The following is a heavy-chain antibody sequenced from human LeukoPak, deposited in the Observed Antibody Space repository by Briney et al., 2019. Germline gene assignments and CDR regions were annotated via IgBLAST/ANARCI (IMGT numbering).Heavy chain of an antibody. CDR2: ISSSSSYI. V-gene: IGHV3-21*01. CDR3: ARGAVSIAAAGTSDY. D-gene: IGHD6-13*01. CDR1: GFTFSSYS. J-gene: IGHJ4*02. Sequence: GGSLRLSCAASGFTFSSYSMNWVRQAPGKGLEWVSSISSSSSYIYYAGSVKGRFTISRDNAKNSLYLQMNSLRAEDTAVYYCARGAVSIAAAGTSDYWGQGTLVTVSS.